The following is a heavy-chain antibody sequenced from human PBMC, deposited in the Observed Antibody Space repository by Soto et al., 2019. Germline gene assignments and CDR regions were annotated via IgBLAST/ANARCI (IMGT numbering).Heavy chain of an antibody. V-gene: IGHV4-34*01. Sequence: PSETLSLTCAVYGGSFSGYYWSWIRQPPGKGLEWIGEINHSGSTNYNPSLKSRVTISVDTSKNQFSLKLSSVTAADTAVYYCARVRQLWMTFDYWGQGTLVTVSS. CDR1: GGSFSGYY. D-gene: IGHD5-18*01. CDR3: ARVRQLWMTFDY. J-gene: IGHJ4*02. CDR2: INHSGST.